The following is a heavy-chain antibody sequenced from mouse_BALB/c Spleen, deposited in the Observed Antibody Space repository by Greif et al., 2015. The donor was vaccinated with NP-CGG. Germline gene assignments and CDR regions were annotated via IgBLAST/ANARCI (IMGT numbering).Heavy chain of an antibody. V-gene: IGHV1-7*01. CDR2: INPSTGYT. CDR3: ARSGSSYFDY. D-gene: IGHD1-1*01. J-gene: IGHJ2*01. Sequence: QVHVKQSGAELAKPGASVKMSCKASGYTFTSYWMHWVKQRPGQGLEWIGYINPSTGYTEYNQKFKDKATLTADKSSSTAYMQLSSLTSEDSAVYYCARSGSSYFDYWGQGTTLTVSS. CDR1: GYTFTSYW.